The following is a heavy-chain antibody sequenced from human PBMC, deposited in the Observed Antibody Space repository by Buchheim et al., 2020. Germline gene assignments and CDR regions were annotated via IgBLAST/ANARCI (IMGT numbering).Heavy chain of an antibody. D-gene: IGHD3-16*01. Sequence: EVQLVESGGGLVQPGGSLRLSCAASGFTFSTYSMNWVRQAPGKGLEWLSSISSSSSHIYYAGSVKGRFTISRDDAKNSRYLQMNSLRVEDTAVYYCARESSASWGYWGQGTL. CDR1: GFTFSTYS. CDR2: ISSSSSHI. CDR3: ARESSASWGY. J-gene: IGHJ4*02. V-gene: IGHV3-21*01.